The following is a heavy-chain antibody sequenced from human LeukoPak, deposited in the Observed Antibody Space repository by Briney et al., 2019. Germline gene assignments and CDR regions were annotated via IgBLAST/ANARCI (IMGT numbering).Heavy chain of an antibody. CDR3: AKDGYSSGWHLDH. Sequence: GGSLRLSCEASGFTFSSYAMSWVRQAPGKGLEWVSAISGSGGSTYYVDSVKGRFTISRDNSKNTLYLQMNSLRAEDTAVYYCAKDGYSSGWHLDHWGQGTQVTVSS. V-gene: IGHV3-23*01. CDR1: GFTFSSYA. D-gene: IGHD6-25*01. CDR2: ISGSGGST. J-gene: IGHJ4*02.